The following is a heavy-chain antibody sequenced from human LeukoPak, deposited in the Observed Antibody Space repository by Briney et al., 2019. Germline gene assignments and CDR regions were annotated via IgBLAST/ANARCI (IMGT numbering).Heavy chain of an antibody. CDR2: MNPNSGNT. CDR1: GYTFTSYD. J-gene: IGHJ4*02. V-gene: IGHV1-8*03. Sequence: ASVQVSCKASGYTFTSYDINWVRQATGQGLEWMGWMNPNSGNTGYAQKFQGRVTITRNTSISTAYMELSSLRSEDTAVYYCARGLVTGATPALDYWGQGTLVTVSS. CDR3: ARGLVTGATPALDY. D-gene: IGHD1-26*01.